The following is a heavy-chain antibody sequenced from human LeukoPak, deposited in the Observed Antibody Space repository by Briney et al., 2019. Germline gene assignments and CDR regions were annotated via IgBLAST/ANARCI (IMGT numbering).Heavy chain of an antibody. V-gene: IGHV3-48*03. D-gene: IGHD3-3*01. CDR1: GFTFSSYE. J-gene: IGHJ4*02. CDR3: ASEGVYDSWDY. CDR2: ISSSGSTI. Sequence: PGGSLRLSCAASGFTFSSYEMNWVRQAPGKGLVWVSYISSSGSTIYYADSVKGRFTISRDNAKNSLYLQMSSLRAEDTAVYYCASEGVYDSWDYWGQGTLVTVSS.